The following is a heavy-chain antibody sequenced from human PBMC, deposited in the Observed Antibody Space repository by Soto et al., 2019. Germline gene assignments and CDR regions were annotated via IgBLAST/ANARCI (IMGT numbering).Heavy chain of an antibody. D-gene: IGHD2-2*01. V-gene: IGHV3-23*01. J-gene: IGHJ4*02. CDR2: ISGGAGST. CDR1: GFTFSSYA. Sequence: EVQLLESGGGLVQPGGSLRLSCAASGFTFSSYAMSWVRQAPGKGLEWVSAISGGAGSTYYADSVKGRFTISRDNSKNTLYLQMNSLRAEDTAVYYCAKTGEDCSSTSCYVGYWGQGILVTVSS. CDR3: AKTGEDCSSTSCYVGY.